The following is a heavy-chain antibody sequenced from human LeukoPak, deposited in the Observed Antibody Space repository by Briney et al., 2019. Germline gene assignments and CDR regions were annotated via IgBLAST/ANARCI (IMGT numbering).Heavy chain of an antibody. V-gene: IGHV4-34*01. CDR1: GGSFSGYY. D-gene: IGHD1-14*01. CDR3: AIRKLRRAFDI. J-gene: IGHJ3*02. Sequence: SETLSLTCAVYGGSFSGYYWSWIRQPPGKGLEWIGEINHSGSTNYNPSLKSRVTISVDTSKNQFSLKLSSVTAADTAVYYCAIRKLRRAFDIWGQGTMVTVSS. CDR2: INHSGST.